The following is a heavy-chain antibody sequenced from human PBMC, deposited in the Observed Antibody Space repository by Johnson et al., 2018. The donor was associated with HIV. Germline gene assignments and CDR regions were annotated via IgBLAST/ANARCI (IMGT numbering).Heavy chain of an antibody. D-gene: IGHD5-12*01. CDR2: IYIGGNT. CDR3: ARDTPGGGYTHSGDAFDI. CDR1: GFTVSSNY. J-gene: IGHJ3*02. Sequence: VQLVESGGGLIQPGGSLRLSCAASGFTVSSNYMSWVRQAPGKGLEWVSGIYIGGNTYYADSVKGRFTISRDNSKNTLYLQMNSLRAEDTAVYYCARDTPGGGYTHSGDAFDIWGQGTMVTVSS. V-gene: IGHV3-53*01.